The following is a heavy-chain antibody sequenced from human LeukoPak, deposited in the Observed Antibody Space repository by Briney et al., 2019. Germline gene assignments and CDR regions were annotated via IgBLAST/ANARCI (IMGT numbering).Heavy chain of an antibody. J-gene: IGHJ1*01. CDR2: MNPNSGNT. CDR1: GYTFTSYH. D-gene: IGHD6-19*01. Sequence: ASVKVSCKASGYTFTSYHINWVRQATGQGLEWMGWMNPNSGNTGYAQKFQGRVTMTRNTSISTAYMELSSLRSEDTAVYYCARKYSSGWKLSVFQHWGQGTLVTVSS. CDR3: ARKYSSGWKLSVFQH. V-gene: IGHV1-8*01.